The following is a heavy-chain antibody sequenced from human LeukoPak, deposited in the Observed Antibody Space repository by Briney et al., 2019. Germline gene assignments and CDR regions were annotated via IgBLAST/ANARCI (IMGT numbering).Heavy chain of an antibody. CDR2: IYHSGST. Sequence: PSETLSLTCTVSGGSISSGGYYWSWIRQPPGKGLEWIGYIYHSGSTYYNPSLKSRVTISVDRSKNQFSLKLSSVTAADTAVYYCARYDSSGYYYGGWFDPWGQGTLVTVSS. V-gene: IGHV4-30-2*01. CDR3: ARYDSSGYYYGGWFDP. J-gene: IGHJ5*02. CDR1: GGSISSGGYY. D-gene: IGHD3-22*01.